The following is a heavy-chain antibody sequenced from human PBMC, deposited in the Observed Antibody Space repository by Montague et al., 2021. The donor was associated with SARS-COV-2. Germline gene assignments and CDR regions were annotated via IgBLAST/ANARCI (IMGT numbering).Heavy chain of an antibody. CDR1: GGSITGFS. V-gene: IGHV4-4*07. CDR3: ARTPTRPLSLDS. CDR2: VTTSGPT. Sequence: SETLSLTCAVSGGSITGFSWSWFRQPAGKGLEWIVRVTTSGPTNXXPSLRSRVTISVDTSKNQFSLNLNSVTAADTAIYYCARTPTRPLSLDSWGQGTLVTVSS. D-gene: IGHD6-6*01. J-gene: IGHJ4*02.